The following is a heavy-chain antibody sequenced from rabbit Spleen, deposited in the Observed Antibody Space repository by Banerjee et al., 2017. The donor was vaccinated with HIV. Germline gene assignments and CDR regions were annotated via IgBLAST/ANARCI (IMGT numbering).Heavy chain of an antibody. V-gene: IGHV1S36*01. Sequence: QEPLKESGGGLVTPGGNLTLTCTASGFDVSNYGVTWVRQAPGKGLEWIGYIDPIFGIANYANSVKGRFTVSRDNAQNTVDLKMTSLTAADTATYFCARDLTDAIGWNFGWWGQGTLVTVS. CDR1: GFDVSNYG. D-gene: IGHD4-1*01. CDR2: IDPIFGIA. J-gene: IGHJ4*01. CDR3: ARDLTDAIGWNFGW.